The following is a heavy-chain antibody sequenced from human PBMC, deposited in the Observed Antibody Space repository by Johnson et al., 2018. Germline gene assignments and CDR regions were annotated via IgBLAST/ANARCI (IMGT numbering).Heavy chain of an antibody. CDR3: AREATSASWYGDVWTNYYYHYMDV. V-gene: IGHV4-59*11. CDR2: IFYSGST. CDR1: GGSLNNHY. Sequence: QVQLQESGPGLVKPSDPLSLTCTVSGGSLNNHYWSWIRQPPGKGPEWIGYIFYSGSTTYNPSLKSPVTIPVDTSKKQLSLKLTSVTAADTAVYYCAREATSASWYGDVWTNYYYHYMDVWGKGTTVTVSS. D-gene: IGHD3-10*01. J-gene: IGHJ6*03.